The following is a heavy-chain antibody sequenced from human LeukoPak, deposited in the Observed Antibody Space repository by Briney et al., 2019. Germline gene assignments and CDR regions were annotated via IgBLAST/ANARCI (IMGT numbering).Heavy chain of an antibody. V-gene: IGHV1-18*01. CDR3: ARGGHVRLYDSPNAFEY. CDR1: GYTFTSYG. Sequence: GASVKASCKASGYTFTSYGISWVRQAPGQGLEWMGWISAYNGNTNYAQKLQGRVTMTTDTSTSTAYMELSSLRSEDTAVYYCARGGHVRLYDSPNAFEYWGQGTLVTVSS. D-gene: IGHD3-22*01. J-gene: IGHJ4*02. CDR2: ISAYNGNT.